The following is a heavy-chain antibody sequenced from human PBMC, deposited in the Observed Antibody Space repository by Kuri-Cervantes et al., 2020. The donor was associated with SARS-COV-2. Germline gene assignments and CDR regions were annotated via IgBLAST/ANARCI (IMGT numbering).Heavy chain of an antibody. Sequence: GGSLRLSCKASGYTFSSYAIHWVRQAPGQGLEWMGWINTATGNTHYPQKLQGRVTITRDTAASTEYMDLNSLRSEDTAVYYCAREVGYCDSGRCYGLDAFDIWGQGTMVTVSS. V-gene: IGHV1-3*04. CDR3: AREVGYCDSGRCYGLDAFDI. J-gene: IGHJ3*02. D-gene: IGHD2-2*01. CDR2: INTATGNT. CDR1: GYTFSSYA.